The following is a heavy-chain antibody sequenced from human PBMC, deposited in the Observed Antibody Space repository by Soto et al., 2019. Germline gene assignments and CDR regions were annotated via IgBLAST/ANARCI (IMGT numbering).Heavy chain of an antibody. D-gene: IGHD4-4*01. J-gene: IGHJ4*02. CDR3: ARDQNNYPEGPFDY. Sequence: GGSLRLSCAASGFTFSSYGMHWVRQAPGKGLEWVAVIWYDGSNKYYAGSVKGRFTISRDNSKNTLYLQMNSLRAEDTAVYYCARDQNNYPEGPFDYWGQGTLVTVSS. CDR1: GFTFSSYG. V-gene: IGHV3-33*01. CDR2: IWYDGSNK.